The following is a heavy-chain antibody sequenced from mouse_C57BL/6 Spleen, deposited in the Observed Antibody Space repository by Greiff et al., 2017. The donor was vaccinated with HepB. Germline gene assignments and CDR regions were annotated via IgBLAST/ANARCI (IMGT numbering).Heavy chain of an antibody. Sequence: EVQLQESGPGLVKPSQSLSLTCSVTGYSITSGYYWNWIRQFPGNKLEWMGYISYDGSNNYNPSLKNRISITRDTSKNQFFLKLNSVTTEDTATYYCARAAPGYAMDYWGQGTSVTVSS. V-gene: IGHV3-6*01. CDR1: GYSITSGYY. CDR3: ARAAPGYAMDY. CDR2: ISYDGSN. J-gene: IGHJ4*01.